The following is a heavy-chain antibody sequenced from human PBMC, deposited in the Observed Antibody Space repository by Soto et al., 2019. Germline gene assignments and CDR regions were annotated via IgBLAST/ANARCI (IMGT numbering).Heavy chain of an antibody. D-gene: IGHD3-10*01. Sequence: SETLSLTCTVSGVSISNYYWSLIRQPPGKGLEWIGYIYYSGSTNYNPSLKSRVTISVDTSKNQFSLKLSSVTAADTAVYYCARAPRGNYGYPSYFDYWGQGTLVTVSS. CDR1: GVSISNYY. V-gene: IGHV4-59*01. CDR2: IYYSGST. CDR3: ARAPRGNYGYPSYFDY. J-gene: IGHJ4*02.